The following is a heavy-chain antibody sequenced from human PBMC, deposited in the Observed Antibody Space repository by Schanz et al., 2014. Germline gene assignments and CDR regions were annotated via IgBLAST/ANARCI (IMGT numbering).Heavy chain of an antibody. CDR2: IDTNTGDA. V-gene: IGHV7-4-1*02. CDR3: ARARYGLDV. CDR1: GYTFTGYY. J-gene: IGHJ6*02. Sequence: QVQLVQSGAEVKKPGASVRVSCKASGYTFTGYYMNWVRQAPGQGLEWMGWIDTNTGDASFAQGFTGRFVLSFDTSIRTAYLQINSLKPEDTAVYYCARARYGLDVWGQGTTVTVSS.